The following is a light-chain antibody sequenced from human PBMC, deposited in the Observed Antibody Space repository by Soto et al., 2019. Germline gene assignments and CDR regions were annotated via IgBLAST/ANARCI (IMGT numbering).Light chain of an antibody. CDR2: GAS. CDR3: QQYNNWPPT. V-gene: IGKV3-15*01. J-gene: IGKJ1*01. Sequence: EIVMTQSPATLSVSPGERATLSCRASQSVTTNLAWYQQKPGQAPRLLIYGASTRATGIPARFSGSVCGTEFTLTISSLQSEDFAVYYCQQYNNWPPTFGQGTKVDIK. CDR1: QSVTTN.